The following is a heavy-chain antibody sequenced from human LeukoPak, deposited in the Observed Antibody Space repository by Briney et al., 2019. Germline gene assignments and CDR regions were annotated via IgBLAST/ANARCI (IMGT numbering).Heavy chain of an antibody. CDR3: ARGDLQLEAHDAFDI. CDR2: IYYSGST. D-gene: IGHD1-1*01. CDR1: GGSISSYY. J-gene: IGHJ3*02. V-gene: IGHV4-59*01. Sequence: SETLSLTCTVSGGSISSYYWSWIRQPPGKGLEWIGYIYYSGSTNYNPSLKSRVTISVDTSKNQFSLKLSSVTAADTAVYYCARGDLQLEAHDAFDIWGQGTMVTVSS.